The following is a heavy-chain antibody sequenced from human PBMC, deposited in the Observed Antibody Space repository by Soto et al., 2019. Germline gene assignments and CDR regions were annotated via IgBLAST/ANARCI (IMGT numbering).Heavy chain of an antibody. CDR3: ASGKVTTPRYYYYYGMDV. Sequence: QVQLVQSGAEVKKPGASVKVSCKASGYTFTSYSIHWVRQAPGQGLEWMGGIIPIFGTANYAQKFQGRVTITADESTSTAYMELSSLRSEDTAVYYCASGKVTTPRYYYYYGMDVWGQGTTVTVSS. D-gene: IGHD4-4*01. CDR1: GYTFTSYS. CDR2: IIPIFGTA. V-gene: IGHV1-69*13. J-gene: IGHJ6*02.